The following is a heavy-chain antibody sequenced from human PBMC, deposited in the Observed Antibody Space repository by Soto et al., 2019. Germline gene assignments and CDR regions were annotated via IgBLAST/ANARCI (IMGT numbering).Heavy chain of an antibody. Sequence: DVQLVESGGGLVKPGGSLRLSCAACGCNFQTDTMTWVRQAPGKGLEWVSYISGTSETIFYADSVKGRFTISRDNAKNSLYLQLNSLRDEETAVYYCATGYCRSDNCHFTHWGQGTLVTISS. V-gene: IGHV3-48*02. CDR1: GCNFQTDT. J-gene: IGHJ4*02. D-gene: IGHD2-2*03. CDR2: ISGTSETI. CDR3: ATGYCRSDNCHFTH.